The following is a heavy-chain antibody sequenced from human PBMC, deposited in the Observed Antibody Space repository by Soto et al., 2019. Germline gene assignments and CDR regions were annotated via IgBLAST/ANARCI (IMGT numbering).Heavy chain of an antibody. Sequence: SLTCTVSGGSVSSGSYYWSWIRQPPGKGLEWIGYIYYSGSTNYNPSLKSRVTISVDTSKNQFSLKLSSVTAADTAVYYCARSSRGRAAPDYWGQGTLVTVSS. J-gene: IGHJ4*02. V-gene: IGHV4-61*01. CDR3: ARSSRGRAAPDY. CDR1: GGSVSSGSYY. D-gene: IGHD6-6*01. CDR2: IYYSGST.